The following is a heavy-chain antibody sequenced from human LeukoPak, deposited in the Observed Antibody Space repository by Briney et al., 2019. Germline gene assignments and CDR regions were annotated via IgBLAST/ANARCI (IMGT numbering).Heavy chain of an antibody. Sequence: GRSLRPSCAASGFTLSDYYMSWIRQAPGGGRGWGSYSSSSSSYIYYADSVKGRFTMSRDNAKNSLYLQMNSLRAEDTAVYSCVGDGGSVEMATIGDYWGQGTLVTVSS. CDR1: GFTLSDYY. J-gene: IGHJ4*02. D-gene: IGHD5-24*01. CDR3: VGDGGSVEMATIGDY. CDR2: SSSSSSYI. V-gene: IGHV3-11*06.